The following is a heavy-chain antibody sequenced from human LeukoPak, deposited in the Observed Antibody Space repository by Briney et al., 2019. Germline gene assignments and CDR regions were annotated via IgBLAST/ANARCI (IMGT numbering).Heavy chain of an antibody. D-gene: IGHD1-26*01. CDR2: INPNSGGT. J-gene: IGHJ4*02. V-gene: IGHV1-2*02. CDR3: ARHYSGSYHSSLDY. Sequence: ASVKVSCKASGYTFTSYYMHWVRQAPGQGLEWMGWINPNSGGTNYAQKFQGRVTMTRDKSISTAYLQWSSLKTSDTAMYYCARHYSGSYHSSLDYWGQGTLVTVSS. CDR1: GYTFTSYY.